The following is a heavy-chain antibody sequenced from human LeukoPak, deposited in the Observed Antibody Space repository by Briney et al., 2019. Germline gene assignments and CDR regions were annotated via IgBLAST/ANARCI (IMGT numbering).Heavy chain of an antibody. CDR3: ARESSTSQTNLFDY. Sequence: SETLSLTCTVSGDSITSNYWSWIRQPPGKGLEWTGYLRNTGSMKHNSSLKGRITISLDTSKNQFSLRLSSVTAADTAIYYCARESSTSQTNLFDYWGQGTLVTVSS. D-gene: IGHD6-6*01. V-gene: IGHV4-59*01. CDR1: GDSITSNY. CDR2: LRNTGSM. J-gene: IGHJ4*02.